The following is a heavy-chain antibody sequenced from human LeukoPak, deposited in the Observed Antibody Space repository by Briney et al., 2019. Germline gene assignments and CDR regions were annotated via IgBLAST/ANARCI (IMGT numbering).Heavy chain of an antibody. V-gene: IGHV4-59*01. J-gene: IGHJ4*02. CDR2: IYYSGST. D-gene: IGHD2-15*01. Sequence: PSETLSLTCTVSGGSISGYYWNWIRQPPGKGLEWIGYIYYSGSTNYNPSLKSRVTMSLDTSKNQFSLKLGSVTAADTAVYHCARDSGSNFDYWGQGTLVTVSS. CDR1: GGSISGYY. CDR3: ARDSGSNFDY.